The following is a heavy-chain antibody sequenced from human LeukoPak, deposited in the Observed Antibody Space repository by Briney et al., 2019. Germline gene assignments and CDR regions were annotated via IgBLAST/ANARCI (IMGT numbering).Heavy chain of an antibody. J-gene: IGHJ4*01. CDR2: ISYDGSNK. Sequence: GGSLRLSCAVSGFSLSNYGVHWVRQVPGKGLEWVALISYDGSNKYYADSVKGRFAISRDNSRNTLYLQMSSLRAGDTAVYYCAKHQDYRGDLSYFDYWGHGTLVTVSS. V-gene: IGHV3-30*18. D-gene: IGHD1-26*01. CDR1: GFSLSNYG. CDR3: AKHQDYRGDLSYFDY.